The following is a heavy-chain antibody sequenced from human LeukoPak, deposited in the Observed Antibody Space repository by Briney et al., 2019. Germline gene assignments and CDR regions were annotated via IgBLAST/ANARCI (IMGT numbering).Heavy chain of an antibody. CDR2: ISYDGSNK. J-gene: IGHJ3*02. CDR3: AKRQWLDSLDAFDI. D-gene: IGHD6-19*01. V-gene: IGHV3-30*18. CDR1: GFTFSSYG. Sequence: GGSLRLSCAASGFTFSSYGMHWVRQAPGKGLEWVAVISYDGSNKYYADSVKGRFTISRDNSKNTLYLQMNSLRAEDTAVYYCAKRQWLDSLDAFDIWGQGTMVTVSS.